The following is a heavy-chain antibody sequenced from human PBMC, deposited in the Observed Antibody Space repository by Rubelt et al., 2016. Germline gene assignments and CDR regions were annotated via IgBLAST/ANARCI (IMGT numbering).Heavy chain of an antibody. D-gene: IGHD3-3*01. CDR3: ARDGGRMEWLP. CDR2: INQDGSEK. J-gene: IGHJ5*02. V-gene: IGHV3-7*01. CDR1: GFTFSDHC. Sequence: GGGLVQPGGSLRLSCAASGFTFSDHCMSWVRQAPGKGLEWVANINQDGSEKKYVDSVKGRFTISRDNARNSLYLQMNSLRDEDTAVYYCARDGGRMEWLPWGQGTLVTVSS.